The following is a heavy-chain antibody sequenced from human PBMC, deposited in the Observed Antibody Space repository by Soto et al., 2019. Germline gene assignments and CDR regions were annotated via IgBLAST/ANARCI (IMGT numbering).Heavy chain of an antibody. J-gene: IGHJ4*02. Sequence: EVQLVESGGGLVQPGRSLRLSCAASGFAFDHYAMHWVRLAPGKGLELVSGITWNSGNIAYADSVKGRFTISRDNAKNSLYLQMNSLRPEDTALYYCAKDMFPYCSGSSCYGSFDCWGQRTLVTVSS. CDR1: GFAFDHYA. D-gene: IGHD2-15*01. CDR2: ITWNSGNI. CDR3: AKDMFPYCSGSSCYGSFDC. V-gene: IGHV3-9*01.